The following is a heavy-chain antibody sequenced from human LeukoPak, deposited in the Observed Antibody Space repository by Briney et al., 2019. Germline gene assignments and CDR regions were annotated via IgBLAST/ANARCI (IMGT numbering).Heavy chain of an antibody. CDR1: GGSFSGYY. CDR3: ARGPAWGASDCSREEYYYMDV. D-gene: IGHD2-2*01. CDR2: INHSGST. Sequence: SETLSLTCAVYGGSFSGYYWSWIRQPPGKGLEWIGEINHSGSTNYNPSLKSRVTISVDTSKNQFSLKLSSVTAADTAVYYCARGPAWGASDCSREEYYYMDVWGKGTTVTVSS. J-gene: IGHJ6*03. V-gene: IGHV4-34*01.